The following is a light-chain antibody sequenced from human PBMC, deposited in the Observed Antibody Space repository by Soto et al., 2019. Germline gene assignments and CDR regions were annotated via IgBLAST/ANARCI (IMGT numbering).Light chain of an antibody. CDR2: EAS. J-gene: IGKJ1*01. Sequence: DIQMTQSPSTLSASVGGRVTITCRASQSISTSLAWYQQKPGKAPKLLIYEASTLEDGVPSRFSGSGSGTEFPLTIHSLQPDDFATYYCQHSNSYSWTFGQGTKVEIK. V-gene: IGKV1-5*03. CDR3: QHSNSYSWT. CDR1: QSISTS.